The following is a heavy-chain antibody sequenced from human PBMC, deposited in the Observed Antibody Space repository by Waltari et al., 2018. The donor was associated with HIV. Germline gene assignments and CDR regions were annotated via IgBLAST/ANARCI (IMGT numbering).Heavy chain of an antibody. V-gene: IGHV1-8*01. J-gene: IGHJ4*02. Sequence: QVQLVQSGAEVKTPGVSVKVSCKASGYTFTSFDSNWARQATGQGLEWLGWRNPNSGSAGDGQKVQGRVAMTRNASMTTAYRELSSLRSEDTAIDFGARGIPAGRYETLTGQDYGGQGTLVTVSS. CDR3: ARGIPAGRYETLTGQDY. CDR2: RNPNSGSA. D-gene: IGHD3-9*01. CDR1: GYTFTSFD.